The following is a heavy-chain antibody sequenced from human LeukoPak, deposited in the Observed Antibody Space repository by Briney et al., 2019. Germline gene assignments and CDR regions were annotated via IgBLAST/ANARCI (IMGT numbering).Heavy chain of an antibody. V-gene: IGHV4-39*07. CDR1: GGSISSSSYY. J-gene: IGHJ6*02. Sequence: SETLSLTCTVSGGSISSSSYYWGWIRQPPGKGLEWIGSIYYSGSTYYNPSLKSRVTISVDTSKNQFSLKLSSVTAADTAVYYCARGTVTANYYYYGMDVWGQGTTVTVSS. CDR3: ARGTVTANYYYYGMDV. D-gene: IGHD2-21*02. CDR2: IYYSGST.